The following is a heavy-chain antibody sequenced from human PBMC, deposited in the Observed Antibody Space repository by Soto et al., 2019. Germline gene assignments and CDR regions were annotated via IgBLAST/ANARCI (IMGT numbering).Heavy chain of an antibody. J-gene: IGHJ4*02. D-gene: IGHD2-8*01. V-gene: IGHV4-4*02. Sequence: QVQLQESGPGLVKPSGTLSLTCAVSSGSISSSNWWRWVRQPPGKGLEGIGEIYHSGSTNYNPSLKSRVTISVDKSKNQFSLKPSSVTAADTAVYYCARLCTAPPYRAYYFDYWGQGPLVPVSS. CDR3: ARLCTAPPYRAYYFDY. CDR2: IYHSGST. CDR1: SGSISSSNW.